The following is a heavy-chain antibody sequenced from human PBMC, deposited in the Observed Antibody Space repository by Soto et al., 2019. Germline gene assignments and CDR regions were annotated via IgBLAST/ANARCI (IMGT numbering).Heavy chain of an antibody. CDR1: GYTFTNYG. D-gene: IGHD3-22*01. CDR2: ISVYIVNT. Sequence: ASGKVSCKASGYTFTNYGINWVRQAPGQGLEWMGWISVYIVNTNYAQKFQGRVTMTTDTSTRTAFMELRTLRSDDQDVHYCANDFAAGYRSESSGYWGAFDLWGQGTMVTVSS. CDR3: ANDFAAGYRSESSGYWGAFDL. V-gene: IGHV1-18*01. J-gene: IGHJ3*01.